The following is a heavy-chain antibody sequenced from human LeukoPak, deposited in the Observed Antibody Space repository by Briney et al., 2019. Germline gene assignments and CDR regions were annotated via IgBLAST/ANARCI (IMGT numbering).Heavy chain of an antibody. CDR2: IYSGGST. CDR1: GFTVSSNY. J-gene: IGHJ3*02. V-gene: IGHV3-53*01. D-gene: IGHD3-22*01. CDR3: ARDLQDSSGYYHDALDI. Sequence: GGSLRLSCAASGFTVSSNYMSWVRQAPGKGLEWVSVIYSGGSTYYADSVKGRFTTSRDNSKNTLYLQMNSLRAEDTAVYYCARDLQDSSGYYHDALDIWGQGTMVTVSS.